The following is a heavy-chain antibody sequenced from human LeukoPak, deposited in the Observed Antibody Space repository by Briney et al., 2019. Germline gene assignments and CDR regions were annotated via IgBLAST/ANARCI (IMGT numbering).Heavy chain of an antibody. J-gene: IGHJ6*02. CDR2: IYSGGST. V-gene: IGHV3-53*01. Sequence: GGSLRLSCAASGFTVSSNYMSWVRQAPGEGLEWVSVIYSGGSTYYADSVKGRFTISRDNSKNTLYLQMNSLRAEDTAVYHCAREDIVVVPAASYYYYGMDVWGQGTTVTVSS. D-gene: IGHD2-2*01. CDR1: GFTVSSNY. CDR3: AREDIVVVPAASYYYYGMDV.